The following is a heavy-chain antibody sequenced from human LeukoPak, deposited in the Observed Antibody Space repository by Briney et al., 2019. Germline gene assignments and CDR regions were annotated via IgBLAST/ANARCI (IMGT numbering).Heavy chain of an antibody. D-gene: IGHD2-2*01. CDR3: AITHYCSSTSCSDPFDF. CDR1: GYSFTNYW. J-gene: IGHJ3*01. Sequence: GESLKISCKGSGYSFTNYWTGWVRQMSGKGLEWMGIIYPGDFDTKYSPSFQGQVTVSADRSITTAYLQWSSLKASDSAMYYCAITHYCSSTSCSDPFDFWGQGTMVTVSS. V-gene: IGHV5-51*01. CDR2: IYPGDFDT.